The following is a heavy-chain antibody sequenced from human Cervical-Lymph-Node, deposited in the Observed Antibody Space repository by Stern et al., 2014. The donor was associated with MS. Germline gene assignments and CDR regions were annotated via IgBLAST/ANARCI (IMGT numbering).Heavy chain of an antibody. V-gene: IGHV4-31*03. CDR2: IYYSGST. CDR1: GGSISSGGQY. CDR3: AREEQQLHYYFDY. D-gene: IGHD6-13*01. J-gene: IGHJ4*02. Sequence: VQLEESGPGLVKPSQTLSLTCTVSGGSISSGGQYWSWIRQHPGKGLEXIGYIYYSGSTYYNPSLKSRVTISVDTSKNQFSLKLSSVTAADTAVYYCAREEQQLHYYFDYWGQGTLVTVSS.